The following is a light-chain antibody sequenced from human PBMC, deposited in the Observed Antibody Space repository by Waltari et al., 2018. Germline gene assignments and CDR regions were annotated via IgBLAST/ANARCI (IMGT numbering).Light chain of an antibody. Sequence: QLVLTQSPSASASLGASVKLTCTLSSGHSSYAIAWHQQQPEKGPRYLMTLNSDGSHSKGDGIPDRFSGSSSGAERYLTFSSLQSEDEADYCCQTWGTGIVVFGGGTKLTVL. V-gene: IGLV4-69*01. J-gene: IGLJ2*01. CDR3: QTWGTGIVV. CDR2: LNSDGSH. CDR1: SGHSSYA.